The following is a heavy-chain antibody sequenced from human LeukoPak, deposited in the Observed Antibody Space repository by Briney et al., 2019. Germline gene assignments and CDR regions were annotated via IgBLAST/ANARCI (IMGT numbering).Heavy chain of an antibody. CDR2: ISYDGSNK. J-gene: IGHJ4*02. V-gene: IGHV3-30*04. D-gene: IGHD3-22*01. CDR1: GFTFSSYA. Sequence: GGSLRLSCAASGFTFSSYAMHWVRQAPGKGLEWVAVISYDGSNKYYADSVKGRFTVSRDNSKNTLYLQMNSLRAEDTAVYYCASHRRTLIPNSSGYYFWEYFDYWGQGTLVTVSS. CDR3: ASHRRTLIPNSSGYYFWEYFDY.